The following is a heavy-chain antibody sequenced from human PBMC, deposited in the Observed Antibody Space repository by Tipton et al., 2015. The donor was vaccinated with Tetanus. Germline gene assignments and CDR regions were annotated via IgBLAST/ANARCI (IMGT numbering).Heavy chain of an antibody. CDR1: GGSINNGGYY. J-gene: IGHJ4*02. V-gene: IGHV4-31*03. CDR3: ARALGDSSGYALDY. D-gene: IGHD3-22*01. Sequence: TLSLTCTGSGGSINNGGYYWSWIRQHPGKGLERIGYIDYSGGTYYNPSLKSRVTISEDTSKNQFSLRLSSVTAADTAVYYCARALGDSSGYALDYWGQGTLVTVSS. CDR2: IDYSGGT.